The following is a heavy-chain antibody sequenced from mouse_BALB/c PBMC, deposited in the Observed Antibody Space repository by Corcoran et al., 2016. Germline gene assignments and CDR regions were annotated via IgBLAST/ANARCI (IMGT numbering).Heavy chain of an antibody. CDR3: ARRASPNSSYFDY. Sequence: QVTLTESGPGILKPSQTLSLNCSFYGFSLNNSGMGVGWIRQPSGKGLEWLAHIWWDDDKYYNPSLKSQLTITKDSSINQVFLKITSVDTADTATYYCARRASPNSSYFDYWGQGTTLTVSS. CDR1: GFSLNNSGMG. CDR2: IWWDDDK. V-gene: IGHV8-8*01. J-gene: IGHJ2*01.